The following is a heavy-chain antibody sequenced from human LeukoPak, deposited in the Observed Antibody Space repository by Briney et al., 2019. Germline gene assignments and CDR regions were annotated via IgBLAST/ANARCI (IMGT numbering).Heavy chain of an antibody. CDR2: IYTSGST. D-gene: IGHD3-16*02. Sequence: SETLSLTCTVSGGSISSYYWSWIRQPAGKGLEWIGRIYTSGSTNCNPSLKSRVTMSVDTSKNQFSLKLSSVTAADTAVYYCARGNMITFGGVIAPNYYYYYMDVWGKGTTVTVSS. J-gene: IGHJ6*03. V-gene: IGHV4-4*07. CDR1: GGSISSYY. CDR3: ARGNMITFGGVIAPNYYYYYMDV.